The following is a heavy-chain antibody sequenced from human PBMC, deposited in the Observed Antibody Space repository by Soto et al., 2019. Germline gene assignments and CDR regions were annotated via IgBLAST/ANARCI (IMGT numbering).Heavy chain of an antibody. CDR3: ARPRLPAYYMDV. CDR2: MNPNSGNT. V-gene: IGHV1-8*01. Sequence: GASVKVSCKASGYTFTSYDINWVRQATGQGLEWMGWMNPNSGNTGYAQKFQGRVTMTRNTSISTAYMELSSLRSEDTAVYYCARPRLPAYYMDVWGKGTTVTVSS. CDR1: GYTFTSYD. D-gene: IGHD3-16*01. J-gene: IGHJ6*03.